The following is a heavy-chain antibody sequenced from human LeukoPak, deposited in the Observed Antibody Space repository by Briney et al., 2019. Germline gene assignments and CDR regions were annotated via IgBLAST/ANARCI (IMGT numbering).Heavy chain of an antibody. CDR1: GGSISSYY. CDR2: IYYSGST. J-gene: IGHJ4*02. D-gene: IGHD6-13*01. Sequence: SETLSLTCTVSGGSISSYYWSWVRQPPGKGLEWIGYIYYSGSTNYNPSLKSRVTISVDTSKNQFSLKLSSVTAADTAVYYCARGFQQLASLWGQGTLVTVSS. V-gene: IGHV4-59*01. CDR3: ARGFQQLASL.